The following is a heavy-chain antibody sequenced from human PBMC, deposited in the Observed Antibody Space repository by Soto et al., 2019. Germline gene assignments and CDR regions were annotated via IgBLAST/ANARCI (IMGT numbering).Heavy chain of an antibody. CDR2: ISAYNGNT. Sequence: GASVKVSCKASGYTFTSYGISWVRQAPGQGLERMGWISAYNGNTNYAQKLQGRVTMTTDTSTSTAYMELRSLRSDDTAVYYCARDEPRYSSSWTYYYGMDVWGQGTTVTVSS. V-gene: IGHV1-18*04. CDR3: ARDEPRYSSSWTYYYGMDV. J-gene: IGHJ6*02. CDR1: GYTFTSYG. D-gene: IGHD6-13*01.